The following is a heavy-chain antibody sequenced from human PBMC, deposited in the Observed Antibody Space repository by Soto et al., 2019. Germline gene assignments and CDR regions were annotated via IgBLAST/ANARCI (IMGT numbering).Heavy chain of an antibody. CDR2: ISYDGSNK. D-gene: IGHD4-17*01. CDR3: AKDAPSTVTTNPTYYFDY. V-gene: IGHV3-30*18. J-gene: IGHJ4*02. CDR1: GFTFSSYG. Sequence: QVQLVESGGGVVQPGRSLRLSCAASGFTFSSYGMHWVRQAPGKGLEWVAVISYDGSNKYYADSVKGRFTISRDNSKNTLYLQMNSLRAEDTAVYYCAKDAPSTVTTNPTYYFDYWGQGTLVTVSS.